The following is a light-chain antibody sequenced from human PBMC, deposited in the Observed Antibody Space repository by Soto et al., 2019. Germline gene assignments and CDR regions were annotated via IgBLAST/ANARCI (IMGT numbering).Light chain of an antibody. CDR3: QQYNDWPPLT. V-gene: IGKV3-15*01. CDR1: QSVRSN. CDR2: GAS. J-gene: IGKJ4*01. Sequence: ERVLTQSPATLSVSPGERATLSCRASQSVRSNLAWYQQKPGQAPRLLIYGASTRATGIPARFSGSGSGTEFTLPISSLQSEDFAVYYCQQYNDWPPLTFGGGTKVEIK.